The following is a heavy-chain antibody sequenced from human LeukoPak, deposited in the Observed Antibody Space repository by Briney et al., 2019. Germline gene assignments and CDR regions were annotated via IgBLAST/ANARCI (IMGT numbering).Heavy chain of an antibody. J-gene: IGHJ4*02. Sequence: GGSLRLSCAASGFTFSSYGMHWVRQAPGKGLEWVAVISYDGSNKYYADSVKGRFTISRDNSKNTLYLQMNSLRAEDTAVYYCAKPGAPFGGNFDYWGQGTLVTVSS. D-gene: IGHD4-23*01. CDR1: GFTFSSYG. CDR2: ISYDGSNK. V-gene: IGHV3-30*18. CDR3: AKPGAPFGGNFDY.